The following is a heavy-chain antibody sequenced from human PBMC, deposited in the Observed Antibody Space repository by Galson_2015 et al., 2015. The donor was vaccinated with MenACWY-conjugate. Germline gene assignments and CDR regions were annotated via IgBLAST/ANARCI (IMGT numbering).Heavy chain of an antibody. D-gene: IGHD2-8*01. Sequence: ETLSLTCTVSGGSISSYYWSWIRQPPGKGLEWIGYIYYSGSTNYNPSLKSRVTISVDTSKNQFSLKLSSVTAADTAVYYCARRYCTNGVCPNWFDPWGQGTLVTVSS. CDR1: GGSISSYY. J-gene: IGHJ5*02. CDR2: IYYSGST. V-gene: IGHV4-59*01. CDR3: ARRYCTNGVCPNWFDP.